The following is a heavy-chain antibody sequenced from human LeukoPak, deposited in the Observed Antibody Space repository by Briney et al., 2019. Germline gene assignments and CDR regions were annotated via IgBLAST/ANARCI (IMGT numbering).Heavy chain of an antibody. CDR1: GFTFSNAW. Sequence: PGGSLRLSCAASGFTFSNAWMSWVRQAPGKGLEWVGRIKSKTDGGTTDYAAPVKGRFTISRDDSKNTLYLQMNSLKTEDTAVYYCTTDHYPTTYPFDYWGQGTLVTVSS. CDR3: TTDHYPTTYPFDY. J-gene: IGHJ4*02. V-gene: IGHV3-15*01. D-gene: IGHD4-17*01. CDR2: IKSKTDGGTT.